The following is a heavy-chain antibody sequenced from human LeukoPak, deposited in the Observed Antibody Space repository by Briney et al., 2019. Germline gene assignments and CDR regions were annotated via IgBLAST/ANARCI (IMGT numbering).Heavy chain of an antibody. D-gene: IGHD3-3*01. Sequence: PGGSLRLSCAASGFNFSSYAMHWVRQAPGKGLEYVSAISSNGGSTYYANSVKGRFTISRDNSKNTLYLQMGSLRAEDMAVYYCARMYYDFWSGYCDYWGQGTLVTVSS. V-gene: IGHV3-64*01. J-gene: IGHJ4*02. CDR3: ARMYYDFWSGYCDY. CDR1: GFNFSSYA. CDR2: ISSNGGST.